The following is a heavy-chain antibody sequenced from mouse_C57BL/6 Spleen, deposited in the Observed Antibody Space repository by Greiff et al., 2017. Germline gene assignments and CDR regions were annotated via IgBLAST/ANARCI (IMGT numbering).Heavy chain of an antibody. D-gene: IGHD3-2*02. Sequence: QVHVKQPGTELVKPGASVKLSCKASGYTFTSYWMHWVKQRPGQGLEWIGNITPSNGGTNYNEKFKSKATLTVDKSSSPAYMQLSSLTAEDSAVYYCARNPTAQATGYWGEGTTLTVSS. CDR3: ARNPTAQATGY. J-gene: IGHJ2*01. CDR2: ITPSNGGT. V-gene: IGHV1-53*01. CDR1: GYTFTSYW.